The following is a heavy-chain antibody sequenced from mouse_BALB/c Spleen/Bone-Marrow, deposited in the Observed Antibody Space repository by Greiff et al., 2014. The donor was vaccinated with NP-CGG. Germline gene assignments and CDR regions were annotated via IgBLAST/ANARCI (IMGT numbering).Heavy chain of an antibody. Sequence: EVQLVESGGGLVQPGGSLRLSCATSGFTLTDYYMSWVRQPPGKALEWLGFIRNKANGYTTEYSASVKGRFNISRDNSQSTLYLQRNTLIAEDSATYYCARDIINDYHWYFDVWGAGTTVTVSS. V-gene: IGHV7-3*02. J-gene: IGHJ1*01. CDR2: IRNKANGYTT. D-gene: IGHD2-4*01. CDR1: GFTLTDYY. CDR3: ARDIINDYHWYFDV.